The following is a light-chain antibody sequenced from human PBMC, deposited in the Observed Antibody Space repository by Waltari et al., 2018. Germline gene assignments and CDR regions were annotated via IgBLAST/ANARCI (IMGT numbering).Light chain of an antibody. V-gene: IGKV1-39*01. CDR2: AAF. CDR3: QQSYSTPRT. Sequence: IQMTQSPSSLSASVGDRSTITCRASKTISSFLNWYQQKPGKAPQLLIYAAFSLQSGVPSRFSGSGSGTDFTLTISSLQPEDFATYYCQQSYSTPRTFGQGTKVEIK. CDR1: KTISSF. J-gene: IGKJ1*01.